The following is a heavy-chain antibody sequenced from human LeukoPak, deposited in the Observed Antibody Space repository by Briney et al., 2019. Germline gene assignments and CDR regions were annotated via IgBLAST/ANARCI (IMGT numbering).Heavy chain of an antibody. CDR1: GGSIRSYY. D-gene: IGHD5-12*01. J-gene: IGHJ4*02. CDR2: IYYSGST. V-gene: IGHV4-59*01. Sequence: SETLSLTCTVSGGSIRSYYWSWIRQSPGKGLEWVGQIYYSGSTNYNPSLKSRVTISVDTSKNQFSLKLSSVTAADTAVYYCARDRSGYDLGRYFDYWGQGTLVTVSS. CDR3: ARDRSGYDLGRYFDY.